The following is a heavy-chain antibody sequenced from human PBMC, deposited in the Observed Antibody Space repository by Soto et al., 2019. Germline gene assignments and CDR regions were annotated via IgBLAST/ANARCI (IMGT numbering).Heavy chain of an antibody. V-gene: IGHV1-69*01. CDR3: TWDITLIPRVIPPGYCDDVAA. CDR2: FNPIFETA. CDR1: GGTFSSYA. D-gene: IGHD3-10*01. J-gene: IGHJ6*02. Sequence: QVQLVQSGAEVKKPGSSVKVSCKASGGTFSSYAISWVRQAPGQGLEWMGGFNPIFETANYAQKCQGRVTHTANESTNTASMELSSILAEGTAVYYCTWDITLIPRVIPPGYCDDVAACGQAPTVPASS.